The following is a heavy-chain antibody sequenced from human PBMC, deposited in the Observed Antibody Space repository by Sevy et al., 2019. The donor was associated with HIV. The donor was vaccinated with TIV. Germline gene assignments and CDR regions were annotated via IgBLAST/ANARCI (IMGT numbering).Heavy chain of an antibody. CDR2: ISYDGSNK. CDR3: ARDRVTVTTYRYYYYGMDV. D-gene: IGHD4-17*01. Sequence: GGSLRLSCAASGFTFSSYAMHWVRQAPGKGLEWVAVISYDGSNKYYADSVKGGFTISRDNSKNTLYLQMNSLRAEDTAVYYCARDRVTVTTYRYYYYGMDVWGQGTTVTVSS. CDR1: GFTFSSYA. J-gene: IGHJ6*02. V-gene: IGHV3-30-3*01.